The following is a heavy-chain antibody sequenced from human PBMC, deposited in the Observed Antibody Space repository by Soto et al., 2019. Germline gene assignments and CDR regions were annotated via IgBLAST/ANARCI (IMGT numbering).Heavy chain of an antibody. V-gene: IGHV1-69*13. J-gene: IGHJ5*02. CDR2: IIPIFGTA. Sequence: SVKFSCKSSGGTFSSYASIWVRQAPGQGLEWMGGIIPIFGTANYAQKFQGRVTITADESTSTAYMELSSLRSEDTAVYYCARWDRFGYYNGWFDPWGQGTLVTVSS. CDR1: GGTFSSYA. CDR3: ARWDRFGYYNGWFDP. D-gene: IGHD3-9*01.